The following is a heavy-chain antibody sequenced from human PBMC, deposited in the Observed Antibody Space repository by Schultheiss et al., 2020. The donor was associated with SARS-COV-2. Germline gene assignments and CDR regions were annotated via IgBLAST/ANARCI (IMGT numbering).Heavy chain of an antibody. CDR3: ARMNYDFWSGHYTYHYYYYGMDV. J-gene: IGHJ6*02. CDR1: GTTFSSYA. V-gene: IGHV3-30-3*01. D-gene: IGHD3-3*01. Sequence: GGSLRLSCAASGTTFSSYAIHWVRQAPGKGLEWVAVILHDGINTFYGDSVKGRFTLSRDNSKNTLYLQMNSLRPEDTSVYYCARMNYDFWSGHYTYHYYYYGMDVWGQGTTVTVSS. CDR2: ILHDGINT.